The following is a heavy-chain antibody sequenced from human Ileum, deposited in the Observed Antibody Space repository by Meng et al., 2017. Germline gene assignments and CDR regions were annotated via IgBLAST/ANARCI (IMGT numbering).Heavy chain of an antibody. CDR2: INQDGSEK. Sequence: GGSLRLSYVVSGFTFTESYMTWVRQAPGKGLEWVANINQDGSEKYYVDSVKGRFTISRDNTKNLVYLQMNSLRNEDTAMYYCARDLDYWGPGTLVTVSS. J-gene: IGHJ4*02. V-gene: IGHV3-7*01. CDR1: GFTFTESY. CDR3: ARDLDY.